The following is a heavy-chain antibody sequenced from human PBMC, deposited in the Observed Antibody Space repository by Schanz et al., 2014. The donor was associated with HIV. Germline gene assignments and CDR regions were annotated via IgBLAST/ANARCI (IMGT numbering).Heavy chain of an antibody. CDR3: ARGDTWPGGASDY. CDR1: GYTFSNYG. J-gene: IGHJ4*02. D-gene: IGHD3-16*01. V-gene: IGHV1-18*01. CDR2: SSTSNTDT. Sequence: QVQLVQSGSEVKNHGASVNVSCKTSGYTFSNYGATWVRQAPGRGLTWMGWSSTSNTDTKPAHWLQGRLTMTTETPANTAYLELRSLRSDDTAVYYCARGDTWPGGASDYWGQGTLVIVSS.